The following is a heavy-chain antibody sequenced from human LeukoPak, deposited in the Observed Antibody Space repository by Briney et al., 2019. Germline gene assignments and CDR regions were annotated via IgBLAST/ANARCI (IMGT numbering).Heavy chain of an antibody. J-gene: IGHJ4*02. CDR3: ARDGGWLQFRPRYYFDY. CDR1: GFTFSSYA. V-gene: IGHV3-30*01. D-gene: IGHD5-24*01. Sequence: GGSLRLSCAASGFTFSSYAMHWFRQAPGKGLEWVAVISYDGSNKYYADSVKGRFTISRDNSKNTLYLQMNSLRAEDTAVYYCARDGGWLQFRPRYYFDYWGQGTLVTVSS. CDR2: ISYDGSNK.